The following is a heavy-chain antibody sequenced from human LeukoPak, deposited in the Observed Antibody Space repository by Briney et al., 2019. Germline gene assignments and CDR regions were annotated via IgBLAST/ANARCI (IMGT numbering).Heavy chain of an antibody. CDR3: ARGSQAVSIDY. J-gene: IGHJ4*02. CDR1: GGSISSYY. D-gene: IGHD6-19*01. V-gene: IGHV4-59*12. Sequence: SETLSLTCTVSGGSISSYYWSWIRQPPGKGLEWIGYIYYSGSTNYNPSLKSRVTISVDTSKNQFSLKLSSVTAADTAVYYCARGSQAVSIDYWGQGTLVTVSS. CDR2: IYYSGST.